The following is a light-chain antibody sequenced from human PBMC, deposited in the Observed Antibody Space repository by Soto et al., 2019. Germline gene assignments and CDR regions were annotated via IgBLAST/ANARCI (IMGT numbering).Light chain of an antibody. CDR1: SSNIGAGYD. CDR3: QSYDSSLSVYVV. V-gene: IGLV1-40*01. CDR2: GNS. Sequence: QSVLTQPPSVSGAPGQRVTISCTGSSSNIGAGYDVHWYQQLPGTAPKLLIYGNSNQPSGVPDRFSGSKSGTSASLAITGLQAEDEADYYCQSYDSSLSVYVVFGGGTKVTVL. J-gene: IGLJ2*01.